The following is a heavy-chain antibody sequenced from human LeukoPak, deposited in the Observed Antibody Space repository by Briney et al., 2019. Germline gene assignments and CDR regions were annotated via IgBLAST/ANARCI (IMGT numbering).Heavy chain of an antibody. D-gene: IGHD5-12*01. CDR2: IYYDGSNK. J-gene: IGHJ3*02. V-gene: IGHV3-30*04. Sequence: GGSLRLSCAASGFTFSSYSMHWVRQAPGKGLEWVAVIYYDGSNKYYADSVKGRFTISRDNSKNTLYLQMNSLRAEDTAVYYCASGWLENACDIWGQGTMVTVSS. CDR1: GFTFSSYS. CDR3: ASGWLENACDI.